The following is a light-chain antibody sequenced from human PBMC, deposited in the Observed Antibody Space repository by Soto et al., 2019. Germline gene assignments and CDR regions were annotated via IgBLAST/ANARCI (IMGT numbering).Light chain of an antibody. J-gene: IGKJ3*01. Sequence: DIQITQSPSSLSATVGDRVTITCRASQTIGKYLNWYQQQPGKVPKLLIYDASHLQSGVPSRFSGSESGTDFTLNISDLRPEDFATYYCQQSFSIPFTFGPGTKVDIK. CDR2: DAS. V-gene: IGKV1-39*01. CDR1: QTIGKY. CDR3: QQSFSIPFT.